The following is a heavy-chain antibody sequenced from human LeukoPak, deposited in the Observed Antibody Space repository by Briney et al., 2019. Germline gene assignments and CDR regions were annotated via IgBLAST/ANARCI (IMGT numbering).Heavy chain of an antibody. Sequence: GGSLRLSCAASGFTFSSYEMNWVRQAPGKGLEWVSYISSSGSTIYYADFVKGRFTISRDNAKNSLYLQMNSLRAEDTAVYYCARGDPIYDFWSGGDHWGQGSLVSVSS. CDR1: GFTFSSYE. V-gene: IGHV3-48*03. CDR2: ISSSGSTI. CDR3: ARGDPIYDFWSGGDH. D-gene: IGHD3-3*01. J-gene: IGHJ4*02.